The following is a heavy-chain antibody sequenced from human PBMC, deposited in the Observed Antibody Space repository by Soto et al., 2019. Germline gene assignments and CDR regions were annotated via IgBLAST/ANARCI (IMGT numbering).Heavy chain of an antibody. V-gene: IGHV4-31*02. CDR1: GASTVSHYH. Sequence: QVQLQESGPGLVKPSQTLSLTCSVSGASTVSHYHWTWIRQPPGKGLEWMGSIFNSGPTFYNPSLTSRLSISMDTSGNHFSLELRSVTAADTAVYYCALALGPTTGLDYWGQGTLVTVSS. CDR2: IFNSGPT. J-gene: IGHJ4*02. CDR3: ALALGPTTGLDY. D-gene: IGHD1-26*01.